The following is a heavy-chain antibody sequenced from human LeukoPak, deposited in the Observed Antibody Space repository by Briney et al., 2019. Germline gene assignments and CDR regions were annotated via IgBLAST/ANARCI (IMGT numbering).Heavy chain of an antibody. CDR2: IYTGDSR. J-gene: IGHJ4*02. Sequence: QTGGSLRLSCAASGFTISLNYMGWVRQAPGKGLGWVATIYTGDSRDYLESVRGRFTISTDKSKSILYLQMNSLRVEDTAVYFCARGLPGGTARQLDVFGYWGQGTLVTVSS. CDR1: GFTISLNY. V-gene: IGHV3-53*01. CDR3: ARGLPGGTARQLDVFGY. D-gene: IGHD5-24*01.